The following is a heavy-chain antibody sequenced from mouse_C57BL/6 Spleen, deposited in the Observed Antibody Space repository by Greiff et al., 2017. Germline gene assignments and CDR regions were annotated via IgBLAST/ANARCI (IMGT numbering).Heavy chain of an antibody. D-gene: IGHD2-5*01. CDR2: ISSGSSTI. CDR3: ARGAYSRGYYIDY. V-gene: IGHV5-17*01. J-gene: IGHJ2*01. Sequence: EVQLVESGGGLVKPGGSLKLSCAASGFTFSDYGMHWVRQAPEKGLEWVAYISSGSSTIYYADTVKGRFTISRDNAKNTLFLQMTSLRSEDTAMYYCARGAYSRGYYIDYWGQGTTLTVSS. CDR1: GFTFSDYG.